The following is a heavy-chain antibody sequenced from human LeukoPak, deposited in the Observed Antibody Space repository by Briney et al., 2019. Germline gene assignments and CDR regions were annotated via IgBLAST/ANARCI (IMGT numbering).Heavy chain of an antibody. CDR2: IIPIFGTA. CDR3: ARADIVATGGLGYYYYYMDV. J-gene: IGHJ6*03. D-gene: IGHD5-12*01. CDR1: GGTFSSYA. Sequence: SVKVSCKASGGTFSSYAISWVRQAPGQGLEWTGGIIPIFGTANYAQKFQGRVTITADESTSTAYMELSSLRSEDTAVYYCARADIVATGGLGYYYYYMDVWGKGTTVTVSS. V-gene: IGHV1-69*13.